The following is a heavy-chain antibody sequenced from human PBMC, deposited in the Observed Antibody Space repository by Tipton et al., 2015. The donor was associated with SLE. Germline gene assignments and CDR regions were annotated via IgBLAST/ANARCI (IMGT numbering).Heavy chain of an antibody. CDR1: GGSISSYY. D-gene: IGHD5-12*01. J-gene: IGHJ3*02. Sequence: TLSLTCTVSGGSISSYYWSWIRQPPGKGLEWIGSISYSGSTYYNPSLKSRVTISVDTSKNQFSLKLSSVTAADTAVYYCAVGVATMGDAFDIWGQGTMVTVSS. CDR2: ISYSGST. CDR3: AVGVATMGDAFDI. V-gene: IGHV4-59*01.